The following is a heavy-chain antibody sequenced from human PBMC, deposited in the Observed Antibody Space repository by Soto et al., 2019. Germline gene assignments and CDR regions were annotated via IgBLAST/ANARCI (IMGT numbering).Heavy chain of an antibody. V-gene: IGHV4-31*03. Sequence: QVQLQESGPGLVKPSQTLSLTCTVSGGSISTGGHYWTWIRQHPERGLEWIGYVYYSGSTYSNPSLKSRVTITVYTXXNLFSLKLTSVTAADTAVYYCARASITAGEYGMDVWGQGTTVTVSS. CDR1: GGSISTGGHY. D-gene: IGHD3-16*01. CDR3: ARASITAGEYGMDV. CDR2: VYYSGST. J-gene: IGHJ6*02.